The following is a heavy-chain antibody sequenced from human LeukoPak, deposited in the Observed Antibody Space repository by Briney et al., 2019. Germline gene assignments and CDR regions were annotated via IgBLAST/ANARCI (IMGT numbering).Heavy chain of an antibody. J-gene: IGHJ6*04. V-gene: IGHV3-7*01. Sequence: TGGSLRLSCAASGFTFSGYWMSWLRQAPGKGLEWVANIKQGGGEKYYVDSVKGRFTISRDNAKNSLYLQMNSLRAEDTAVYHCARDRGFGQADVWGKGTTVTVSS. CDR2: IKQGGGEK. CDR1: GFTFSGYW. CDR3: ARDRGFGQADV. D-gene: IGHD3-10*01.